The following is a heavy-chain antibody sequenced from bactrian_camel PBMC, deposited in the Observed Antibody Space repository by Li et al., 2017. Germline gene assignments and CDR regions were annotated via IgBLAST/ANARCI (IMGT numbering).Heavy chain of an antibody. CDR3: AATSQPFRLLDRLPPRSEYQY. J-gene: IGHJ4*01. CDR2: IWWNSGRT. D-gene: IGHD1*01. Sequence: QVQLVESGGGLVQPGGSLRLSCAASTGTYCTGWFRQAPGKEREGVASIWWNSGRTSVADSVKGRFTTSRDNAKSTLYLQMNNLSSEDSAMYFCAATSQPFRLLDRLPPRSEYQYWGQGTQVTVS. CDR1: TGTYC. V-gene: IGHV3S60*01.